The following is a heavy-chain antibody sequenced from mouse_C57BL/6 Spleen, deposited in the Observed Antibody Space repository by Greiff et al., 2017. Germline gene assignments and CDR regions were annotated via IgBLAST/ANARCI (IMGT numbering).Heavy chain of an antibody. J-gene: IGHJ4*01. Sequence: EVQLMESGPGLVKPSQSLSLTCSVTGYSITSGYYWNWIRQFPGNKLEWMGYISYDGSNNYNPSLKNRISITRDTSKNQFFLKLNSVTTEDTATYYCARGEGTGGAMDYWGQGTSVTVSS. CDR2: ISYDGSN. D-gene: IGHD3-3*01. CDR3: ARGEGTGGAMDY. CDR1: GYSITSGYY. V-gene: IGHV3-6*01.